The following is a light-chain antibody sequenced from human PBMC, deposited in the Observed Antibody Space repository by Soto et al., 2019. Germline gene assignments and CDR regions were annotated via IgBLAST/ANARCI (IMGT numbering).Light chain of an antibody. CDR1: QGISNY. V-gene: IGKV1-27*01. Sequence: DIQMTQSPSSLSASVGDIVTINFRATQGISNYLAWYQQKPGKVPKLLIYAASTLQSGVPSRFSGSGSGTDFTLTISSLQPEDVATYYCQKYDTAPLTFGQGTKVDIK. CDR3: QKYDTAPLT. J-gene: IGKJ1*01. CDR2: AAS.